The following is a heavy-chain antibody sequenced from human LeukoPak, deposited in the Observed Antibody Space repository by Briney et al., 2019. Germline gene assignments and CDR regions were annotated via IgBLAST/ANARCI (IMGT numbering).Heavy chain of an antibody. D-gene: IGHD3-22*01. V-gene: IGHV3-21*01. CDR1: GFTFSAYG. CDR3: ASLYYHDSA. J-gene: IGHJ5*02. Sequence: PGRSLRLSCAASGFTFSAYGMHWVRQAPGKGLEWVSSISSSSSYIYYADSVKGRFTISRDNAKKSLYLKMNSLRAEDTAVYYCASLYYHDSAWGQGTLVTVSS. CDR2: ISSSSSYI.